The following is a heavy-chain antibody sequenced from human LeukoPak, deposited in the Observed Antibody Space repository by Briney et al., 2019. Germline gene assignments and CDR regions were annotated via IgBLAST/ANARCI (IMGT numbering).Heavy chain of an antibody. CDR3: AKANSIFGVTATDY. CDR2: ISKSGGST. J-gene: IGHJ4*02. V-gene: IGHV3-23*01. Sequence: PGGSLRLSCAASGFTLGTYDMYWVRQAPGKGLECVSSISKSGGSTYYADSVKGRFTISRDNSKNTLYLQMNSLRAEDTAVYYCAKANSIFGVTATDYWGQGTLVTVSS. D-gene: IGHD3-3*01. CDR1: GFTLGTYD.